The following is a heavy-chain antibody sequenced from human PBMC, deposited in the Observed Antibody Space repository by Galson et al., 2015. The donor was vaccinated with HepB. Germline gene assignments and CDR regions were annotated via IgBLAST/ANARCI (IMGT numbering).Heavy chain of an antibody. CDR3: ARISPW. CDR1: RFTFNLYW. V-gene: IGHV3-7*03. Sequence: SLRLSCAASRFTFNLYWMSWVRQAPGKGLEWVANIKQDGGETYYLDSVKGRFTISRDNAKSSVYLQMNSLRAEDTAVYYCARISPWWGQGTLVTVSS. J-gene: IGHJ4*02. CDR2: IKQDGGET. D-gene: IGHD3-3*02.